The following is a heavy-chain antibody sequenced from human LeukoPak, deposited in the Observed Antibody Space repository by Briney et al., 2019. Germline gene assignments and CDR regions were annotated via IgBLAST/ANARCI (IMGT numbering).Heavy chain of an antibody. V-gene: IGHV1-18*01. D-gene: IGHD3-9*01. Sequence: GASVKVSCKASGYTFTSCGISWVRQAPGQGLEWMGWISAYNGNTNYAQKLQGRVTMTTDTSTSTACMELRSLRSDDTAVYYCARDGLRLGARYDILTGYSYNWFDPWGQGTLVTVSS. J-gene: IGHJ5*02. CDR3: ARDGLRLGARYDILTGYSYNWFDP. CDR2: ISAYNGNT. CDR1: GYTFTSCG.